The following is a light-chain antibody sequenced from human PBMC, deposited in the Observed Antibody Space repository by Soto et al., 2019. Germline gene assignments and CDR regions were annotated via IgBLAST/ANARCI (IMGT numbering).Light chain of an antibody. CDR1: RSDIATYNY. CDR2: EVS. Sequence: QSALTQPASVSGSPGQSITISCTGTRSDIATYNYVSWYQQHPGKAPKSLIYEVSNRPSGISNRFSGSKSGNTASLTISGLQAEDEADYYCSSYTSSSTVVFGGVTKLTVL. V-gene: IGLV2-14*01. CDR3: SSYTSSSTVV. J-gene: IGLJ2*01.